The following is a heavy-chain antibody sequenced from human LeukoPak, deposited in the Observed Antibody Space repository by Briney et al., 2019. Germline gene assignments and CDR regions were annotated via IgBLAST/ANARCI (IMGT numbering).Heavy chain of an antibody. Sequence: GGSLRLSCAASGFTFSSYWMHWVRQAPGKGLVWVSRINSDGSSTSYADSVKGRFTISRDNAKNTLYLQMNSLRAEGTAVYYCASVVAVAGFFDYWGQGTLVTVSS. D-gene: IGHD6-19*01. J-gene: IGHJ4*02. CDR1: GFTFSSYW. CDR3: ASVVAVAGFFDY. CDR2: INSDGSST. V-gene: IGHV3-74*01.